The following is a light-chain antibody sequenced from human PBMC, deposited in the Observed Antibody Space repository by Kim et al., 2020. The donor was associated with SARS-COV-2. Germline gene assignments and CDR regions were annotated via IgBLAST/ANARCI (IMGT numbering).Light chain of an antibody. J-gene: IGKJ1*01. CDR1: QTVSSSY. V-gene: IGKV3-20*01. Sequence: SPGERATPSCRASQTVSSSYLAWYQQKPGQAPRLLIYGASSRATGIPDRFSGSGSGTDFTLTIGRLEPEDFAVYYCHQYGTSPRTFGQGTKVDIK. CDR3: HQYGTSPRT. CDR2: GAS.